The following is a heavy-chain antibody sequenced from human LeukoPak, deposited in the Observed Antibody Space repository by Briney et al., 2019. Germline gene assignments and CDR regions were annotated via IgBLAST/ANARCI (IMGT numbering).Heavy chain of an antibody. CDR1: GYTFTGYF. J-gene: IGHJ6*03. Sequence: ASVKVSCKASGYTFTGYFMHWVRQAPGQGPEWMGWINPKSGGTNYVQKFQGRVSMTRDTSTSTFFMELRRLTSDDTAVYYCARDLWGSSSGGGYSGNYYYYYMDVWGKGTTVIVSS. CDR3: ARDLWGSSSGGGYSGNYYYYYMDV. V-gene: IGHV1-2*02. D-gene: IGHD6-6*01. CDR2: INPKSGGT.